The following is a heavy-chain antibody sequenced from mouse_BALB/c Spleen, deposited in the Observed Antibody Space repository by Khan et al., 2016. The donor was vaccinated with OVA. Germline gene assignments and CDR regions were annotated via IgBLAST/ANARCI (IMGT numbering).Heavy chain of an antibody. CDR3: ARSGTGSFLY. CDR2: IYPGIGNT. J-gene: IGHJ3*01. D-gene: IGHD4-1*01. V-gene: IGHV1-77*01. Sequence: QVQLQQSGAELARPGASVKLSCKASGYTFTDYYINWVRQRTGQGLEWIGDIYPGIGNTYYNEKFKAKAKLTADKSSSTAYMQLSSLTSEDSAVYFCARSGTGSFLYWGQGTLVTVSA. CDR1: GYTFTDYY.